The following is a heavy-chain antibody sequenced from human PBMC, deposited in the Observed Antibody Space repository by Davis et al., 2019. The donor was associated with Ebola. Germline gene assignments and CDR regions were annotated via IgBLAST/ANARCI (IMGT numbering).Heavy chain of an antibody. J-gene: IGHJ4*02. Sequence: ASVKVSCKASGYTFTNYYMHWVRQAPGQGLEWMGMINPNDGRTIYAQKFQGRVTMTRDTSISTAYMELSRLRSDDTAMYYCASTEAGLDYWGQGTLVTVSS. V-gene: IGHV1-2*02. D-gene: IGHD6-19*01. CDR2: INPNDGRT. CDR1: GYTFTNYY. CDR3: ASTEAGLDY.